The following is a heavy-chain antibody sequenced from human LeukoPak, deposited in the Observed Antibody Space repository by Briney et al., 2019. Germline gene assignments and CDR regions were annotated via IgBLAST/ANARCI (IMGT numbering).Heavy chain of an antibody. CDR2: IYYSGST. J-gene: IGHJ3*01. Sequence: PSETLSLTCTVSGGTISTYYWGWLRQPPGKGLEWIGYIYYSGSTNYNPSLKSRATISVDTSKNQFSLKLSSVTAADTAVYFCARYCAGSCIPWKAFDGWGQGTMVTVSS. V-gene: IGHV4-59*08. CDR3: ARYCAGSCIPWKAFDG. D-gene: IGHD2-15*01. CDR1: GGTISTYY.